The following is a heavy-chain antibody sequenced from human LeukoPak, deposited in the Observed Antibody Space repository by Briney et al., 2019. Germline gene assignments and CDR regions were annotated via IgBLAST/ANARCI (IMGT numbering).Heavy chain of an antibody. CDR1: GFTLSSYA. CDR2: IGGSAGRT. V-gene: IGHV3-23*01. Sequence: GGSLRLSCAASGFTLSSYAMSWVRQAPGKGLEWVSAIGGSAGRTCYADSVKGRFTISRDNSKNTLYLQMNSLRAEDTAVYYCAKGYSYGYDYWGQGTLVTVSS. CDR3: AKGYSYGYDY. J-gene: IGHJ4*02. D-gene: IGHD5-18*01.